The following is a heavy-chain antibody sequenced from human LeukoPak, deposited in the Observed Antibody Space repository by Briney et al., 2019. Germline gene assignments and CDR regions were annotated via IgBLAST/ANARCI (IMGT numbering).Heavy chain of an antibody. CDR1: GYTFTSYY. CDR3: ARAVAVAGTVSWFDP. J-gene: IGHJ5*02. CDR2: INPSGGST. D-gene: IGHD6-19*01. Sequence: GASVKVSCKASGYTFTSYYMHWVRQAPGQGLEWMGIINPSGGSTSYAQKFQGRVTMTRDTSISTAYMELSRLRSDDTAVYYCARAVAVAGTVSWFDPWGQGTLVTVSS. V-gene: IGHV1-46*01.